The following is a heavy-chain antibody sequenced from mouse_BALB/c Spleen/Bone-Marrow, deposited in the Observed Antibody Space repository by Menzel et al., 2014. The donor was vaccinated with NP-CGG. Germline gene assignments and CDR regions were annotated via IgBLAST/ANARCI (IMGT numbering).Heavy chain of an antibody. CDR2: ISSGGSYT. V-gene: IGHV5-6-4*01. CDR3: TRSYYRYDEEAWFAY. D-gene: IGHD2-14*01. Sequence: EVQGVESGGGLVKPGGSLKLSCAASGFTFSSYTVSWVRRTPEKRLEWVATISSGGSYTYYPDSVKGRFTISRDNAKNTLYLQMSSLKSEDTAMYYCTRSYYRYDEEAWFAYWGQGTLVTVSA. CDR1: GFTFSSYT. J-gene: IGHJ3*01.